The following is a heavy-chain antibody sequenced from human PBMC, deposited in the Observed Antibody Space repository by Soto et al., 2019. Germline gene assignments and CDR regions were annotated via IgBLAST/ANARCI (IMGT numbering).Heavy chain of an antibody. CDR1: GYTFTGYY. CDR3: ARESRATPQKRAFWSGYYSPDDAFDI. Sequence: AASVKVSCKASGYTFTGYYMHWVRQAPGQGLEWMGWINPNSGGTNYAQKFQGWVTMTRDTSMSTAYMELRRLRSDDTAVYYCARESRATPQKRAFWSGYYSPDDAFDIWGQGTMVTVSS. J-gene: IGHJ3*02. CDR2: INPNSGGT. D-gene: IGHD3-3*01. V-gene: IGHV1-2*04.